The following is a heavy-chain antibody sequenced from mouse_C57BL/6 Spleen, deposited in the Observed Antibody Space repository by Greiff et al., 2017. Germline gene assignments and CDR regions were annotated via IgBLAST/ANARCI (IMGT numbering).Heavy chain of an antibody. V-gene: IGHV1-81*01. CDR1: GYTFTSYG. CDR2: IYPRSGDT. Sequence: QVQLQQSGAELARPGASVTLSCKASGYTFTSYGISWVKQRTGQGLEWIGEIYPRSGDTYYNEKFKGKATMTADKSSSSADMELRSLRSENSAVFFGARVETAQSTTDAMDYWGQGTSVTVSS. D-gene: IGHD3-2*02. CDR3: ARVETAQSTTDAMDY. J-gene: IGHJ4*01.